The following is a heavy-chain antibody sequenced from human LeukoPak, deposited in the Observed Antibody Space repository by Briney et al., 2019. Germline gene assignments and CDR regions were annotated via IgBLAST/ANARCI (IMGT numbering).Heavy chain of an antibody. CDR3: ARDLRDGYNP. J-gene: IGHJ4*02. CDR1: GFTFSSYW. V-gene: IGHV3-74*01. Sequence: PGGSLRLSCAASGFTFSSYWMHWVRQAPGKGLVWVSRINGDGSSTSYADSVKGRFTISRDNAKNTLYLQMNSLRAKDTAVYYCARDLRDGYNPWGQGTLVTVSS. CDR2: INGDGSST. D-gene: IGHD5-24*01.